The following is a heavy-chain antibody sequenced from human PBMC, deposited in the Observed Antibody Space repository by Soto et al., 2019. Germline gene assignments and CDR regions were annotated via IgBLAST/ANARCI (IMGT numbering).Heavy chain of an antibody. CDR3: ARVGTLANDY. CDR2: ISPYIGNT. CDR1: GYTFTSYG. D-gene: IGHD1-1*01. Sequence: ASVKVSCKASGYTFTSYGISWVRQAPGQGLEWMGWISPYIGNTNYAQKFQGRVTMTADKSTSTAYMELSSLRSEDTAVYYCARVGTLANDYWGQGTLVTVSS. V-gene: IGHV1-18*01. J-gene: IGHJ4*02.